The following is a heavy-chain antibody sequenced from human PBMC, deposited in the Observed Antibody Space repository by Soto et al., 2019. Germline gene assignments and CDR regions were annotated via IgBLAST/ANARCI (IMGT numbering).Heavy chain of an antibody. CDR1: GFTFSGYW. J-gene: IGHJ4*02. CDR2: IKEDGSEK. V-gene: IGHV3-7*01. CDR3: ARGGSESDY. Sequence: EVQLVESGGGLVQPGGSLRLSCAASGFTFSGYWMTWVRQAPGKVLEWVANIKEDGSEKNYVDSVKGRFTISRDNAKNSLYLQMNSQRAEDTAVYYCARGGSESDYWGQGTLVTVSS. D-gene: IGHD3-16*01.